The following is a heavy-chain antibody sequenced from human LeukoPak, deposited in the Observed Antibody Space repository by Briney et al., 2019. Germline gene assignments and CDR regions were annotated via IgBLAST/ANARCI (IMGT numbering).Heavy chain of an antibody. CDR3: ARERVPPSGSYPMLDY. V-gene: IGHV3-21*01. CDR1: GFIFSTYN. Sequence: SGGSLRLSCAASGFIFSTYNMNWVRQAPGKGLEWVSSISSSSSYIYYADSVKGRFTISRDNGKNSLYLQMNSLRAEDTAVYYCARERVPPSGSYPMLDYWGQGTLVTVSS. D-gene: IGHD1-26*01. CDR2: ISSSSSYI. J-gene: IGHJ4*02.